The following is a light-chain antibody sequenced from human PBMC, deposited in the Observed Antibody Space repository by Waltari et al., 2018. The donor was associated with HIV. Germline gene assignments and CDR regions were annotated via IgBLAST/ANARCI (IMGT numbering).Light chain of an antibody. V-gene: IGLV2-14*03. Sequence: QPALAQPASVSGSPGQSITISCTGTDRDIGEFNFVSWYQQIPGMAPKLVIYDVSHRPSGISDRFSGSKSGNTASLSISGLQAEDEADYYCAAWDDSLNGPVFGGGTKLTIL. J-gene: IGLJ2*01. CDR3: AAWDDSLNGPV. CDR1: DRDIGEFNF. CDR2: DVS.